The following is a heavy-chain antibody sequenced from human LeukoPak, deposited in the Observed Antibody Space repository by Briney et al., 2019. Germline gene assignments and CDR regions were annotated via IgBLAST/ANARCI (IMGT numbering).Heavy chain of an antibody. CDR1: GGSINSYN. CDR2: ISYNGRP. V-gene: IGHV4-59*08. J-gene: IGHJ4*02. CDR3: ARFRGTSSWHQEVFDY. Sequence: PSETLSLTCTVSGGSINSYNWNWIRQPPGKGLEWIGYISYNGRPDYNPSFKSRVTMSVDTSQGQFSLRLSSVTAADTAVYYCARFRGTSSWHQEVFDYWGQGAPVTVSS. D-gene: IGHD2-15*01.